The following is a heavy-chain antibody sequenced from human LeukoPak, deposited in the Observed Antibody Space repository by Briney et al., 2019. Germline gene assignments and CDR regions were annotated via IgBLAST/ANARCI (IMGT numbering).Heavy chain of an antibody. D-gene: IGHD3-10*01. CDR3: AKDDYGSGTPTDY. J-gene: IGHJ4*02. V-gene: IGHV3-23*01. CDR1: GFTFSSYA. CDR2: ISGSGGST. Sequence: GGSLRLSCAASGFTFSSYAMSWVRQAPGKGLEWVSAISGSGGSTYYADSVKGRFTISRDNSKNTLYLQMNSLRAEDTTVYYCAKDDYGSGTPTDYWGQGTLVTVSS.